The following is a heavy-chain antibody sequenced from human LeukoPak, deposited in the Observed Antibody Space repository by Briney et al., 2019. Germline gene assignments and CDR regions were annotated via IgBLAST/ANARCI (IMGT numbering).Heavy chain of an antibody. CDR1: GFTFDDYA. Sequence: PGRSLRLSCAASGFTFDDYAMHWVRQAPGKGLEWVSYISSSGSTMYYADSVKGRFTISRDNAKNSLYLRMNSLRAEDTAVYYCARGPYSSGWGPYYFDYWGQGTLVSVSS. D-gene: IGHD6-19*01. V-gene: IGHV3-48*03. CDR3: ARGPYSSGWGPYYFDY. J-gene: IGHJ4*02. CDR2: ISSSGSTM.